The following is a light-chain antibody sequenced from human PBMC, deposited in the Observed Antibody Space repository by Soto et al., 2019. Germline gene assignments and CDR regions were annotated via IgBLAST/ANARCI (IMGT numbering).Light chain of an antibody. J-gene: IGLJ2*01. CDR1: SNDGGGYNY. Sequence: QSVLTQPASVSGSPGQSITISCTGTSNDGGGYNYVSWYQHHPGKAPKLIISEVSSRPSGVSNRFSGSKSGNTASLTISGLQAEDAADYYCTSYTPSVTLPVAFGGGTKVTVL. CDR2: EVS. CDR3: TSYTPSVTLPVA. V-gene: IGLV2-14*01.